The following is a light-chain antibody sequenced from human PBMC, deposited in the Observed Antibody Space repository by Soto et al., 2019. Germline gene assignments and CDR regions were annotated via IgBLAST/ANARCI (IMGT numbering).Light chain of an antibody. CDR1: QSVSSN. J-gene: IGKJ1*01. V-gene: IGKV3-15*01. CDR3: QQYNNWHT. CDR2: GAS. Sequence: EIVMTQSPATLSVSLGERATLSCRASQSVSSNLAWYQQKPGQAPRLLIYGASTRATGIPARFSGSGSGTEFTLTISSLPSEDVAVYYCQQYNNWHTFGQGTKVEIK.